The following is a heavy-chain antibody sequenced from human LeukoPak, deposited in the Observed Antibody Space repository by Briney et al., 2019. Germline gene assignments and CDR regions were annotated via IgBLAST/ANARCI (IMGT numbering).Heavy chain of an antibody. Sequence: GESLRLSCAASGFTFSSYSMNWVRQAPGKGLEWVSYISSASNTIYYADSVKGRFTVSRDNAKNSLYLQMNSLRAEDTAMYYCARDGWFGDYNWFDPWGQGTLVTVSS. CDR3: ARDGWFGDYNWFDP. CDR1: GFTFSSYS. V-gene: IGHV3-48*01. J-gene: IGHJ5*02. D-gene: IGHD3-10*01. CDR2: ISSASNTI.